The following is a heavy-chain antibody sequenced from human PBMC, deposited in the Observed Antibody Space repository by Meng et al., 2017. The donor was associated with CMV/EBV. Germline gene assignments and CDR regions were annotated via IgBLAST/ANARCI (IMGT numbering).Heavy chain of an antibody. CDR3: ARDRRSRNIAARGPDY. CDR2: ISYDGSNK. Sequence: SLKISCAASGFTFSSYAMHWVRQAPGKGLEWVAVISYDGSNKYHADTVKGRFTISRDNSKDTLYLQMNSLRAEDTAVYYCARDRRSRNIAARGPDYWGQGTLVTVSS. V-gene: IGHV3-30-3*01. J-gene: IGHJ4*02. CDR1: GFTFSSYA. D-gene: IGHD6-6*01.